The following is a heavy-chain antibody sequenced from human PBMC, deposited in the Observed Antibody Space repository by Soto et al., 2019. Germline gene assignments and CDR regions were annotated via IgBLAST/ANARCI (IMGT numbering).Heavy chain of an antibody. D-gene: IGHD4-4*01. J-gene: IGHJ5*02. CDR1: GGTFSSYA. CDR3: ARGYDYSYNWFGP. Sequence: ASVKVSCKASGGTFSSYAISWVRQAPGQGLEWMGGIIPIFGTANYAQKFQGRVTITADESTSTAYMELSSLRSEDTAVYYWARGYDYSYNWFGPWGQGTLVTVSS. V-gene: IGHV1-69*13. CDR2: IIPIFGTA.